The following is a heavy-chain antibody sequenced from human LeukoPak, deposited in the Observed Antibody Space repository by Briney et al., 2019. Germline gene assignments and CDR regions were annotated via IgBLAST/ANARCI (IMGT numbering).Heavy chain of an antibody. V-gene: IGHV4-34*01. J-gene: IGHJ4*02. CDR1: GGSFSGYY. CDR2: INHSGST. D-gene: IGHD1-7*01. Sequence: SETLSLTCAVYGGSFSGYYWSWIRQPPGKGLEWIGEINHSGSTNYNPSLKSRVTISVDTSKNQFPLKLSSVTAADTAVYYCARVSGPRRINWNYGNYFDYWGQGTLVTVSS. CDR3: ARVSGPRRINWNYGNYFDY.